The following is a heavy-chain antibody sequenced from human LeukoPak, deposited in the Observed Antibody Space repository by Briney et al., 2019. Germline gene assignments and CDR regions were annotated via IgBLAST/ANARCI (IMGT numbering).Heavy chain of an antibody. CDR3: ARDIAITNFDY. CDR1: GYAFTRYG. CDR2: ISANNGDT. V-gene: IGHV1-18*01. J-gene: IGHJ4*02. Sequence: APVKVSCKASGYAFTRYGISWVRQAPGQGLEWMGWISANNGDTDYAQSLQGRVTLTTDTSTNTAYMELRSLRSDDTAVYYCARDIAITNFDYWGQGTLVTVSS. D-gene: IGHD1-20*01.